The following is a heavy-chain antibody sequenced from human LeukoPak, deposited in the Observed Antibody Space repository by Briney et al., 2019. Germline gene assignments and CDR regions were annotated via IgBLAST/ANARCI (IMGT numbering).Heavy chain of an antibody. J-gene: IGHJ3*02. D-gene: IGHD6-13*01. CDR2: IIPIFGTA. CDR3: ARDTDIGIAAAQDAFDI. Sequence: GSSVKVSCKASGGTFSSYALSWVRQAPGQELEWMGGIIPIFGTANYAQKFQGRVTITADESTSTAYMELSSLRSEDTAVYYCARDTDIGIAAAQDAFDIWGQGTMVTVSS. CDR1: GGTFSSYA. V-gene: IGHV1-69*01.